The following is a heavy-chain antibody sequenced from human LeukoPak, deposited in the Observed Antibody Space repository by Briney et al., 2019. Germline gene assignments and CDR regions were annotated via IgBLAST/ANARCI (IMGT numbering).Heavy chain of an antibody. CDR1: GFTVSSNY. CDR3: AKGPSYDILTGYSYFDY. Sequence: GGSLRLSCAASGFTVSSNYMSWVRQAPGKGLEWVSGISWNSGRIGYADSVKGRFTISRDNAKNSLYLQMNSLRAEDTALYHCAKGPSYDILTGYSYFDYWGQGTLVTVSS. J-gene: IGHJ4*02. V-gene: IGHV3-9*01. CDR2: ISWNSGRI. D-gene: IGHD3-9*01.